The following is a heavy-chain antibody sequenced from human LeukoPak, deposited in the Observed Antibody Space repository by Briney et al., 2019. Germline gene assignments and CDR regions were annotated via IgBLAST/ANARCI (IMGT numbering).Heavy chain of an antibody. V-gene: IGHV3-21*01. CDR2: ISSSSSYI. D-gene: IGHD2-2*01. CDR1: GFTFSSYN. J-gene: IGHJ6*02. Sequence: GGSLRLSCAASGFTFSSYNMNWVRQAPGKGLEWVSSISSSSSYIHYADSVKGRFTISRDNAKNSLYLQMNSLRAEDTAVYYCARARVPAARNGMDVWGQGTTVTVSS. CDR3: ARARVPAARNGMDV.